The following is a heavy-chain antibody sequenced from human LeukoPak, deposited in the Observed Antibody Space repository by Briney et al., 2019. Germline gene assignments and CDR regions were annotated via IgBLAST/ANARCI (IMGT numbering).Heavy chain of an antibody. V-gene: IGHV4-61*01. Sequence: SETLSLTCTVSGGSVSSGSYYWSWIRQPPGKGLEWIGYIYYSGSTNYNPSLKSRVTISVDTSKNQFSLKLSSVTAADTAVYHCAREAMYSYGNNFDYWGQGTLVTVSS. CDR2: IYYSGST. D-gene: IGHD5-18*01. CDR1: GGSVSSGSYY. J-gene: IGHJ4*02. CDR3: AREAMYSYGNNFDY.